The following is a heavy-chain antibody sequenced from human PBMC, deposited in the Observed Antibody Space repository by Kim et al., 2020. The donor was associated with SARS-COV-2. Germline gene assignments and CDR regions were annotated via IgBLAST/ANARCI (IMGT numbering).Heavy chain of an antibody. D-gene: IGHD3-10*01. CDR2: IIPIFGTA. CDR3: ARVRGSGSYYNPAYYFDY. J-gene: IGHJ4*02. V-gene: IGHV1-69*13. CDR1: GGTFSSYA. Sequence: SVKVSCKASGGTFSSYAISWVRQAPGQGLEWMGGIIPIFGTANYAQKFQGRVTITADESTSTAYMELSSLRSEDTAVYYCARVRGSGSYYNPAYYFDYWGQGTLVTVSS.